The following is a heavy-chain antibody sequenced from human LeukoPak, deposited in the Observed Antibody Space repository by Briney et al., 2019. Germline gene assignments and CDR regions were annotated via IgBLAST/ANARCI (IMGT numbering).Heavy chain of an antibody. CDR2: IWSDGTNS. Sequence: GGSLRLSCVGAGFTFNHYGMHWVRQAAGKGLEWVAVIWSDGTNSYYVDSVKGRFTISRVDYENTVYLQMNSLRPEDTAVYYCARDAQRGFDYSNSLRYWGQGTPVIVST. V-gene: IGHV3-33*01. CDR1: GFTFNHYG. J-gene: IGHJ4*02. CDR3: ARDAQRGFDYSNSLRY. D-gene: IGHD4-11*01.